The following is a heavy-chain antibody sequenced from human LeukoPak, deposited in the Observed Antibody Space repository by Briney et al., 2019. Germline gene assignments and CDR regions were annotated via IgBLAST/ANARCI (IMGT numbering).Heavy chain of an antibody. Sequence: GGSLRLSCAASGFTFSSCWMSWVRQAPGKGLEWVANIKQDASEIHYVDSVKGRFTISRDNAKNSLYLQMNSLRAEDTAVYYCARETTNCAFWSGEKYYFDYWGQGTLVTVSS. CDR2: IKQDASEI. CDR3: ARETTNCAFWSGEKYYFDY. D-gene: IGHD3-3*01. J-gene: IGHJ4*02. CDR1: GFTFSSCW. V-gene: IGHV3-7*01.